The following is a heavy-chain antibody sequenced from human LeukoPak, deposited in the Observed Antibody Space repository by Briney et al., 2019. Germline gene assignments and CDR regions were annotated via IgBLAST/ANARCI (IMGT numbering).Heavy chain of an antibody. CDR1: GVSVDSSSYY. Sequence: SETLSLTCSVSGVSVDSSSYYWGWIRQSPGKGREWIGNIYYSGSIYYNPSLKSRVTISVDKSNNQFSLNLTSVTAAGPAVYYCARVRLGFGEFRDRFDPWGEGRLVIVSS. CDR2: IYYSGSI. J-gene: IGHJ5*02. V-gene: IGHV4-39*07. D-gene: IGHD3-10*01. CDR3: ARVRLGFGEFRDRFDP.